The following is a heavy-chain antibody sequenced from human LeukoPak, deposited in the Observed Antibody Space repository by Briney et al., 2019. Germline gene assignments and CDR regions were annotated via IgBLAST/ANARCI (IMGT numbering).Heavy chain of an antibody. V-gene: IGHV3-74*01. Sequence: GGSLRLSCAASGFTFSSYWMHWVRQAPGKGLVWVSRINTDGSSTSYADSVKGRFTISRDNAKNTLYLQMNSLRAEDTAVYYCAREGSGYLYFQHWGQGTLVTVSS. CDR2: INTDGSST. CDR3: AREGSGYLYFQH. D-gene: IGHD3-22*01. J-gene: IGHJ1*01. CDR1: GFTFSSYW.